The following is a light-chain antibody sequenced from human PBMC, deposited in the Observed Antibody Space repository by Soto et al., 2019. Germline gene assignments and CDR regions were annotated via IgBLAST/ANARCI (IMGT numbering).Light chain of an antibody. V-gene: IGLV2-14*01. CDR3: SSYTSRGTYV. CDR2: DVS. CDR1: SSDVGAYNY. Sequence: QSALTQPASVSGSPGQSITISCTGTSSDVGAYNYVSWYQQHPGKAPKLMIYDVSSWPFGVSNRFSGSKSGITASLTISGLQDEDEAEYYCSSYTSRGTYVFGTGTKLTVL. J-gene: IGLJ1*01.